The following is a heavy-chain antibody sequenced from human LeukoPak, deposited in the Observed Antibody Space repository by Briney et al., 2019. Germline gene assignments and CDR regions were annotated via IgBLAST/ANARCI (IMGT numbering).Heavy chain of an antibody. CDR3: AKLGVDIGVVPAALYYSHC. J-gene: IGHJ4*02. V-gene: IGHV3-23*01. CDR2: TSCSWDQL. Sequence: GGTLRLLCVSSIFTLSSYAQSCVPHARTKALVEVSDTSCSWDQLFYGNSVKGRFTICRENAKDTQYLQMNSLRAEDTAVYYCAKLGVDIGVVPAALYYSHCWGQGAMVTVSS. D-gene: IGHD2-2*01. CDR1: IFTLSSYA.